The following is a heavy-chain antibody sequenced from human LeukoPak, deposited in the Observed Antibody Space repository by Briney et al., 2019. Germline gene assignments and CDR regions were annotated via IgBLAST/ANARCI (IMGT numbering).Heavy chain of an antibody. J-gene: IGHJ4*02. CDR2: IIPIFGTA. D-gene: IGHD3-10*01. CDR1: GGTFSSYA. V-gene: IGHV1-69*06. Sequence: ASVKVSCKASGGTFSSYAISWVRQAPGQGLEWMGGIIPIFGTANYAQKFQGRVTITADKSTSTAYMELSSLRSEDTAVYYCARGAYYGSGSYWPPNFDYWGQGTLVTVSS. CDR3: ARGAYYGSGSYWPPNFDY.